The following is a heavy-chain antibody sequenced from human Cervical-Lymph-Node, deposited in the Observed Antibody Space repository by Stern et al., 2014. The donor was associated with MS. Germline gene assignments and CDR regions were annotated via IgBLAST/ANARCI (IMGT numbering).Heavy chain of an antibody. CDR3: TRGYWNDIRKY. D-gene: IGHD1-1*01. CDR2: IYPVDSDT. V-gene: IGHV5-51*01. J-gene: IGHJ4*02. Sequence: EMQLVESGAEVKKPGESLKISCQGSGYNFATYWIGWVRQMPGRGLEWMGLIYPVDSDTRYSPSFQGQVTISADKSTSTAYLQWSSLKASDTAMYYCTRGYWNDIRKYWGQGTLVTVSS. CDR1: GYNFATYW.